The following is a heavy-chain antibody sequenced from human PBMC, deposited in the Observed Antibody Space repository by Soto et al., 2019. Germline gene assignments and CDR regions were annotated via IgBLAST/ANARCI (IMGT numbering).Heavy chain of an antibody. D-gene: IGHD4-4*01. J-gene: IGHJ2*01. V-gene: IGHV1-46*02. CDR3: ATGGNSESWYFDL. CDR2: INPSAGST. CDR1: GNTFNSYY. Sequence: ASVKVSCKASGNTFNSYYMHWVRQVPGQGLEWMGIINPSAGSTSYAQKFQGRITMTRDTSTSTVYMELSSLRSEDTAVYYCATGGNSESWYFDLWGRGTLVTVSS.